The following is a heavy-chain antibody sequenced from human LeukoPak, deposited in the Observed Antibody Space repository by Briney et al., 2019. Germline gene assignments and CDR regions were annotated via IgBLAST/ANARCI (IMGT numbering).Heavy chain of an antibody. CDR3: ARQPYDFWSGYYFDY. V-gene: IGHV1-18*01. CDR1: GYTLTELS. Sequence: ASVKVSCKVSGYTLTELSMHWVRQAPGQGLEWMGWISAYNGNTNYAQKLQGRVTMTTDTSTSTAYMELRSLRSDDTAVYYCARQPYDFWSGYYFDYWGQGTLVTVSS. CDR2: ISAYNGNT. J-gene: IGHJ4*02. D-gene: IGHD3-3*01.